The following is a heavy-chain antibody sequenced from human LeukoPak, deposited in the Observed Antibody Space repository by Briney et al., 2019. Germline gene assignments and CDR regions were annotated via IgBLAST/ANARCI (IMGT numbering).Heavy chain of an antibody. CDR2: IYHSGST. J-gene: IGHJ4*02. CDR1: GGSFSGYY. CDR3: ARDEGLGY. V-gene: IGHV4-34*01. D-gene: IGHD6-19*01. Sequence: SETLSLTCAVYGGSFSGYYRSWVRQPPGKGLEWIGEIYHSGSTNYNPSLKSRVTISVDKSKNQFSLKLSSVTAADTAVYYCARDEGLGYWGQGTLVTVSS.